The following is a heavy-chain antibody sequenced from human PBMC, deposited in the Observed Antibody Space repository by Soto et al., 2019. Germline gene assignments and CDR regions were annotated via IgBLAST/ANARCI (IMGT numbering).Heavy chain of an antibody. CDR2: ISGYDGRT. D-gene: IGHD2-21*02. V-gene: IGHV1-18*01. J-gene: IGHJ6*04. CDR1: GYTFTSYG. CDR3: AREGDVTYYYYGMDV. Sequence: QVHLVQSGAEVKKPGASVKVSCKTSGYTFTSYGISWVRQAPGQGLECLGWISGYDGRTNLAQKVEDRVTMTTDTSTRTVYMELRSLRSNDTAVYYCAREGDVTYYYYGMDVWGKGTKVTVSS.